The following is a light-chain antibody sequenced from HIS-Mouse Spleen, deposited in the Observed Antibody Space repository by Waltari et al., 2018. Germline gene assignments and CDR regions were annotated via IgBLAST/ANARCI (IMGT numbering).Light chain of an antibody. CDR3: SSYTSSSFNVV. V-gene: IGLV2-14*03. CDR2: DVS. J-gene: IGLJ2*01. Sequence: QSALTQPASVSGSPGQSITISCTGTSSDVGAYNYVPWYQQHPGKAPKLMSYDVSNPPAGFPNRCSGSKSGNTASLTISGIQAEDEADYYCSSYTSSSFNVVFGGGTKLTVL. CDR1: SSDVGAYNY.